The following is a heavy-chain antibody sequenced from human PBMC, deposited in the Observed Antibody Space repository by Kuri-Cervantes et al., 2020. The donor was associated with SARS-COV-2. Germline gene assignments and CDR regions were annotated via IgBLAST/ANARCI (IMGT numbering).Heavy chain of an antibody. CDR3: ARGAYYYYGMDV. V-gene: IGHV3-33*08. J-gene: IGHJ6*02. CDR2: IWYDGSNK. Sequence: GGSLRLSCAASGFTFSSYGMHWVRQAPGKGLEWVAVIWYDGSNKYYADSVKGRFTISRDNSKNTLYLQMNSLRAEDTAVYYCARGAYYYYGMDVGGQGTTVTVSS. CDR1: GFTFSSYG.